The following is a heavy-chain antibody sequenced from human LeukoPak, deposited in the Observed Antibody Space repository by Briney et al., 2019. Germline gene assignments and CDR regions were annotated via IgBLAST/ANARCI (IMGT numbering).Heavy chain of an antibody. CDR1: GGSISSGGYS. J-gene: IGHJ4*02. Sequence: PSETLSLTCAVSGGSISSGGYSWSWIRQPPGKGLERIGEINHSGSTNYNPSLKSRVTISVDTSKNQFSLKLSSVTAADTAVYYCSRSGYYYPGQDYWGQGTLVTVSS. CDR2: INHSGST. D-gene: IGHD3-22*01. V-gene: IGHV4-34*01. CDR3: SRSGYYYPGQDY.